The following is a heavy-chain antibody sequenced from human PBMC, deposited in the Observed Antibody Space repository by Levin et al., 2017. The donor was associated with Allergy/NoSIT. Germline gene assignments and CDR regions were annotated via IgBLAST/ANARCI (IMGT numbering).Heavy chain of an antibody. Sequence: TGGSLRLSCAASGFTFSSYWMHWVRQAPGKGLVWVSRIESDGSSTTYADSVKGRFTISRDNAKNTLYLQMNSLGAEDTAVYYCTRGFADCSSPNCRVPFDYWGQGTLVTVSS. J-gene: IGHJ4*02. CDR3: TRGFADCSSPNCRVPFDY. CDR1: GFTFSSYW. D-gene: IGHD2-2*01. CDR2: IESDGSST. V-gene: IGHV3-74*01.